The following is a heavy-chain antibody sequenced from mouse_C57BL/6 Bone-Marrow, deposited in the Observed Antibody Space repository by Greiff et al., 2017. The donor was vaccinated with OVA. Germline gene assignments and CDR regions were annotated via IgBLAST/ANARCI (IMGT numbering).Heavy chain of an antibody. CDR2: INPGSGGT. CDR3: AGAAWFAY. CDR1: GYAFTNYL. V-gene: IGHV1-54*01. J-gene: IGHJ3*01. Sequence: QVQLQQSGAELVRPGTSVKVSCKASGYAFTNYLIEWVKQRPGQGLEWIGVINPGSGGTNYNEKFKGKATLTADKSSSTAYMQLSILTSEDSAVYFCAGAAWFAYWGQGTLVTVSA.